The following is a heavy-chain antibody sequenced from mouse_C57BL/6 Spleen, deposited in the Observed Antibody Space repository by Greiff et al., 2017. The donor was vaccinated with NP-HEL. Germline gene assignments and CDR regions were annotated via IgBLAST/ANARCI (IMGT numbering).Heavy chain of an antibody. CDR2: IHPNSGST. V-gene: IGHV1-64*01. CDR1: GYTFTSYW. Sequence: VQLQQPGAELVKPGASVKLSCKASGYTFTSYWMHWVKQRPGQGLEWIGMIHPNSGSTNYNAKFKSKATLTVDKSSSTASMQLSSLTSEDSTVLNGASANYYSGSSGYFDVWGTGTTVTVAS. CDR3: ASANYYSGSSGYFDV. D-gene: IGHD1-1*01. J-gene: IGHJ1*03.